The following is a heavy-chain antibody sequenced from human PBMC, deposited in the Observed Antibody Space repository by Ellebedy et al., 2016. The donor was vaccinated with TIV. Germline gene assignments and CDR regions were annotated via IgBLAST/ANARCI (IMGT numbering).Heavy chain of an antibody. Sequence: GESLKISCAASGFAFRNYVMSWVRQAPGKGLEWVSAINSAGLTNYAESVKGRFTISRDNGDNMLYLQMNSLRAEDTARYYCAKGQAALYPPFDYWGQGTLVTVSS. J-gene: IGHJ4*02. V-gene: IGHV3-23*05. CDR1: GFAFRNYV. CDR2: INSAGLT. CDR3: AKGQAALYPPFDY. D-gene: IGHD5/OR15-5a*01.